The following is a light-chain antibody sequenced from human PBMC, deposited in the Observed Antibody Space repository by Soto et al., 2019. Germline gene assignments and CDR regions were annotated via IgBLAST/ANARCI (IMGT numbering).Light chain of an antibody. CDR3: SSYTSSNTLV. CDR1: SSDVGSYNY. J-gene: IGLJ1*01. Sequence: QSVLAQPASVSGSPGQSTIISCTGTSSDVGSYNYVSWYQQHPGKAPKFLIYEVDNRASGVSDRFSGSKSGNTASLTISGLQAEDEADYYCSSYTSSNTLVFGTGTKLTVL. CDR2: EVD. V-gene: IGLV2-14*01.